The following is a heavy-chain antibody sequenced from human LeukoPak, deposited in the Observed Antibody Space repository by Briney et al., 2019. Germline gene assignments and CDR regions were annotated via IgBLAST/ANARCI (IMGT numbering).Heavy chain of an antibody. CDR3: ARVPLDIILLYYMDV. CDR2: ISSTSEYV. CDR1: GFTFSNYC. D-gene: IGHD2-21*01. V-gene: IGHV3-21*01. Sequence: PGGSLRLSCAASGFTFSNYCMNWVRQAPGEGLEWVASISSTSEYVLHSDSLQGRFSISRDNARGSLFLEMNSLRAEDTAIYYCARVPLDIILLYYMDVWGKGTTVTVSS. J-gene: IGHJ6*03.